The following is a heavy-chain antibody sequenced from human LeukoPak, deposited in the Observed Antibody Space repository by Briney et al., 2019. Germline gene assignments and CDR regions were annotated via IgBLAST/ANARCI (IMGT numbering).Heavy chain of an antibody. CDR1: GFTFSSYA. CDR2: ISSSSSYI. D-gene: IGHD5-18*01. J-gene: IGHJ4*02. V-gene: IGHV3-21*01. Sequence: PGGSLRLSCAASGFTFSSYAMSWVRQAPGKGLEWVSSISSSSSYIYYADSVKGRFTISRDNAKNSLYLQMNSLRAEDTAVYYCARSGGYSYGNRYFDYWGQGTLVTVSS. CDR3: ARSGGYSYGNRYFDY.